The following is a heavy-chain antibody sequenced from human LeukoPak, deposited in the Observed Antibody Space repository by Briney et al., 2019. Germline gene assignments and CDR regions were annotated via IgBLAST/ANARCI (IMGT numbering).Heavy chain of an antibody. CDR3: AGGYYYSYYYYMDV. D-gene: IGHD5-18*01. CDR1: GGSISSSSYY. V-gene: IGHV4-61*01. J-gene: IGHJ6*03. Sequence: SETLSLTCTVSGGSISSSSYYWSWIRQPPGKGLEWIGYIFHSGSTNYNPSLKSRVTISVDTSKNQFSLKLSSVTAADTAVYYCAGGYYYSYYYYMDVWGKGTTVTISS. CDR2: IFHSGST.